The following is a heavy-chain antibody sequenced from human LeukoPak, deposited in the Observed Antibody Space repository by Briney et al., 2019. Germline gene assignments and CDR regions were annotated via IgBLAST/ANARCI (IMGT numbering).Heavy chain of an antibody. CDR3: ARHLRGIAARPAAFQH. D-gene: IGHD6-6*01. J-gene: IGHJ1*01. V-gene: IGHV4-34*01. CDR1: GGSISSYY. CDR2: INHSGST. Sequence: SETPSLTCTVSGGSISSYYWSWIRQPPGKGLEWIGEINHSGSTNYNPSLKSRVTISVDTSKNQFSLKLSSVTAADTAVYYCARHLRGIAARPAAFQHWGQGTLVTVSS.